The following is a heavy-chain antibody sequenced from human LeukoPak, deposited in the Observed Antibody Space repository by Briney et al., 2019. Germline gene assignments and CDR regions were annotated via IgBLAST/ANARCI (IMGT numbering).Heavy chain of an antibody. V-gene: IGHV3-53*01. Sequence: GGSLRLSCAASGFTVSSNYMSWVRQAPGKGLEWVSVIYRGGSTYYADSVKGRFTISRDNSKNTLYLQMNSLRAEDTAVYYCASGSYWYYYYYMDVWGKGTTVTVSS. CDR3: ASGSYWYYYYYMDV. J-gene: IGHJ6*03. CDR2: IYRGGST. CDR1: GFTVSSNY. D-gene: IGHD1-26*01.